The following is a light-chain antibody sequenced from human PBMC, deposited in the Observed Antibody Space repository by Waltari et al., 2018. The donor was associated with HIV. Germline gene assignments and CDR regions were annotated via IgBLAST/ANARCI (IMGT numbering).Light chain of an antibody. CDR2: GVS. J-gene: IGLJ2*01. V-gene: IGLV2-14*03. Sequence: QSALTQPASVSGSPGQSITISCNGTTTYIGGYNYVSWYQRHPDKAPKLIIFGVSKRPSGISSRFSGSKSGNTASLTISGLQAEDEADYYCCSYTKLTTHYVLFGGGTKLTVL. CDR1: TTYIGGYNY. CDR3: CSYTKLTTHYVL.